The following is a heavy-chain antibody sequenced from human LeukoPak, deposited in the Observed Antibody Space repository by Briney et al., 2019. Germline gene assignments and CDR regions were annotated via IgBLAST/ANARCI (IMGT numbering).Heavy chain of an antibody. J-gene: IGHJ5*02. Sequence: PSETLSLTCAVYGGSFSGYYWIWIRQPPGKGLEWIGEINHSGSTNYNPSLKRRVAISVDTSKTQFSLKLSSVTAADTAVYYCAIHIVVVPAAKKKNWFDPWGQGTLVTVSS. CDR1: GGSFSGYY. CDR3: AIHIVVVPAAKKKNWFDP. CDR2: INHSGST. V-gene: IGHV4-34*01. D-gene: IGHD2-2*01.